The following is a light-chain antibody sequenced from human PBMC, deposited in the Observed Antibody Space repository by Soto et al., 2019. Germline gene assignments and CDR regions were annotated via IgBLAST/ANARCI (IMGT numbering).Light chain of an antibody. CDR3: QHSGDFRWT. Sequence: EIVLRQSPGTLSLSPGENATLSCGASQSVGDTFLSWYQQKPGQAPRRLIYGASSRAPGIPDRFSGRGFGTDFTLTISRLEPEDFAVYYCQHSGDFRWTFGLGTKVDIK. J-gene: IGKJ1*01. CDR2: GAS. CDR1: QSVGDTF. V-gene: IGKV3-20*01.